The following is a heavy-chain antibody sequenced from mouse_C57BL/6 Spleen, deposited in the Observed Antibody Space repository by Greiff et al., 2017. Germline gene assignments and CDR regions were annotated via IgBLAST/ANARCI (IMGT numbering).Heavy chain of an antibody. Sequence: VQGVESGPGLVQPSQSLSITCTVSGFSLTSYGVHWVRQSPGKGLEWLGVIWSGGSTDYNAAFISRLSISKDNSKSQVFFKMNSLQADDTAIYYCARRGGNYLAWFAYWGQGTLVTVSA. V-gene: IGHV2-2*01. D-gene: IGHD2-1*01. CDR1: GFSLTSYG. J-gene: IGHJ3*01. CDR2: IWSGGST. CDR3: ARRGGNYLAWFAY.